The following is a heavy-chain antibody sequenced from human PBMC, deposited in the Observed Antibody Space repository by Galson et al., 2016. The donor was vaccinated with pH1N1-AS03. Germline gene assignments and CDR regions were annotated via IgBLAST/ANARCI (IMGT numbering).Heavy chain of an antibody. V-gene: IGHV3-9*01. J-gene: IGHJ4*02. CDR3: ARAPPGGSSWIGGHFDH. Sequence: SLRLSCAASGFIFNDYAMHWVRQAPGKGLEWVTGISWNSEMIGYADSVRGRFTVSRDNAKNSLYLQMNSLRPEDTAIYYGARAPPGGSSWIGGHFDHWGQGTLVTVSS. CDR2: ISWNSEMI. CDR1: GFIFNDYA. D-gene: IGHD6-13*01.